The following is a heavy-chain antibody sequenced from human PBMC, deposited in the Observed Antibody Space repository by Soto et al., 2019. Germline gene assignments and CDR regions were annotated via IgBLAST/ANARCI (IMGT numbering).Heavy chain of an antibody. CDR1: GGTFSSYA. Sequence: QVQLVQSGAEVKKPGSSVKVSCKASGGTFSSYAISWVRQAPGQGLEWMGGIIPIFGTANYAQKFQGRVTNTGDESKEHGYMELSRLGSEDTAVYYCGIHSGIVGAHDAFDIWGQGTMVTVSS. CDR3: GIHSGIVGAHDAFDI. CDR2: IIPIFGTA. D-gene: IGHD1-26*01. J-gene: IGHJ3*02. V-gene: IGHV1-69*12.